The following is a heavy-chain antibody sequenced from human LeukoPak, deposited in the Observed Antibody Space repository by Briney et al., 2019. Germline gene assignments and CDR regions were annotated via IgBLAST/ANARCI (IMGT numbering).Heavy chain of an antibody. V-gene: IGHV4-59*11. D-gene: IGHD1-26*01. J-gene: IGHJ4*02. CDR2: IYYSGST. CDR3: ARGGWSGSYDVLDY. CDR1: GGSISSHY. Sequence: SENLSLNCTGSGGSISSHYWSWIRQPPGKGLEWIGYIYYSGSTNYNPSLKSRVTISVDTSKNQFSLKLSSVTAADTAVYYCARGGWSGSYDVLDYWGQGTLVTVSS.